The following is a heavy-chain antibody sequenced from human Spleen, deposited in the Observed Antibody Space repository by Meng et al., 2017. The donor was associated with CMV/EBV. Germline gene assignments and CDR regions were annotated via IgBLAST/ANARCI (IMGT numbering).Heavy chain of an antibody. D-gene: IGHD6-25*01. CDR2: ISSGSGTI. Sequence: GESLKISCTGSGFTFSDYYMSWIRQAPGKGLEWLSYISSGSGTISYADSVKGRFTISRDNAKNTLYLQMNSLRAEDTAVYYCARRQRQLDYWGQGTLVTVSS. V-gene: IGHV3-11*01. CDR1: GFTFSDYY. CDR3: ARRQRQLDY. J-gene: IGHJ4*02.